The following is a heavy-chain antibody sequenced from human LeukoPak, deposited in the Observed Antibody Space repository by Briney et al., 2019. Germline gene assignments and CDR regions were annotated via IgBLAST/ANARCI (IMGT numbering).Heavy chain of an antibody. CDR3: AKNQFGFYDTSGYYYPPYYFDY. Sequence: GGSLRLSCAASGFTFSSYWMSWVRQAPGKGLEGVSAISGSGGSTYYADSVKGRFTISRDNSKNTLYLQMNSLRAEDTAVYYCAKNQFGFYDTSGYYYPPYYFDYWGQGTLVTVSS. CDR1: GFTFSSYW. D-gene: IGHD3-22*01. V-gene: IGHV3-23*01. J-gene: IGHJ4*02. CDR2: ISGSGGST.